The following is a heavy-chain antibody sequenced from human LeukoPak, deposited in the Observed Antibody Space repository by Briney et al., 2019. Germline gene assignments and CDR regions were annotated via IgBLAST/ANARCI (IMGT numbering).Heavy chain of an antibody. V-gene: IGHV4-34*01. CDR1: GGSFSGYY. CDR2: INHSGST. Sequence: NPSETLSLTCAVYGGSFSGYYWSWIRQPPGKGLEWIGEINHSGSTNYNPSLKSRVTISVDTSKNQFSLKLSSVTAADTAVYYCARGHSAQLVHSGWFDPWGQGTLVTVSS. CDR3: ARGHSAQLVHSGWFDP. J-gene: IGHJ5*02. D-gene: IGHD6-13*01.